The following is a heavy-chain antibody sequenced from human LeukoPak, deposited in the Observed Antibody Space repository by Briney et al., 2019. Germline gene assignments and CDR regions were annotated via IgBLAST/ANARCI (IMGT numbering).Heavy chain of an antibody. Sequence: GGSLRLSCAASGFTFSSYAMHWVRQAPGKGLEWVAVISYDGSNKYYADSVKGRFTISRDNSKNTLYLQMNSLRAEDTAVYYCAREVGATTRRAFDIWGQGTMVTVSS. CDR1: GFTFSSYA. J-gene: IGHJ3*02. V-gene: IGHV3-30-3*01. CDR3: AREVGATTRRAFDI. D-gene: IGHD1-26*01. CDR2: ISYDGSNK.